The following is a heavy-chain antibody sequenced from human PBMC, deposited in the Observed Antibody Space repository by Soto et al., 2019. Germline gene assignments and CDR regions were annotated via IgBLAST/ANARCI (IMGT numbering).Heavy chain of an antibody. V-gene: IGHV1-18*04. CDR2: ISTYNGNT. D-gene: IGHD5-18*01. Sequence: HVQLVQAGAEVKKPVASVKVSCKASGYTFTSYGISWVRQAPGQGLEWMGWISTYNGNTTYAQQLQGRVTMNTDTSTSTAYMEVRSLRSDDTAVDYCARDPPRRYSYGQGLDYCGQKTLVTVSS. J-gene: IGHJ4*02. CDR3: ARDPPRRYSYGQGLDY. CDR1: GYTFTSYG.